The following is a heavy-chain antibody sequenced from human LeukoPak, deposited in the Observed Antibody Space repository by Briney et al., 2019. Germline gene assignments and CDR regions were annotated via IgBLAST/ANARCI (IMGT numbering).Heavy chain of an antibody. Sequence: TSETLSLTCTVSGGSISSYYWSWIRQPPGKELEWIGYIYYSGTTSYSPSLKSRVTISVDTSKIQFSLKLSSVTAADTAVYYCARAQWDLLAFDIWGQGTMVTVSS. D-gene: IGHD1-26*01. CDR3: ARAQWDLLAFDI. CDR2: IYYSGTT. J-gene: IGHJ3*02. CDR1: GGSISSYY. V-gene: IGHV4-59*13.